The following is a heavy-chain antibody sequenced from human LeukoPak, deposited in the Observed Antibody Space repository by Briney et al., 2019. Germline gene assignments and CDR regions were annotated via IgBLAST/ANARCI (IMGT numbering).Heavy chain of an antibody. Sequence: GGSLRLSCAASGFTFSTYWMSWIRQAPGKGLEWVANINQDGSEKNYVHSMRGRFTISRDNANNSLYLQMNSLRAEDTACYYCTMNTGDSWGQGTLVTVSS. CDR3: TMNTGDS. CDR2: INQDGSEK. D-gene: IGHD7-27*01. V-gene: IGHV3-7*02. CDR1: GFTFSTYW. J-gene: IGHJ4*02.